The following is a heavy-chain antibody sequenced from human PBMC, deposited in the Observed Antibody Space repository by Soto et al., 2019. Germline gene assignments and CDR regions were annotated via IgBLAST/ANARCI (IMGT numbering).Heavy chain of an antibody. D-gene: IGHD3-22*01. CDR3: ARINYYESSGYLD. Sequence: PSETLSLTCTVSGGSVSSGSYYWSWIRQPPGKGLEWIGYIYYSGSTNYNPSLKSRVTISVDTSKNQFSLKLSSVTAADTAVYYCARINYYESSGYLDWGQGTLVTVSS. J-gene: IGHJ4*02. CDR1: GGSVSSGSYY. CDR2: IYYSGST. V-gene: IGHV4-61*01.